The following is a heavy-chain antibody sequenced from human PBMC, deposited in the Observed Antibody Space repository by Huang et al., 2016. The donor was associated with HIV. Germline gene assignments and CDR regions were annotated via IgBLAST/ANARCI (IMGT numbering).Heavy chain of an antibody. J-gene: IGHJ4*02. CDR2: ISYDGNSK. Sequence: QVHLVESGGGVVQPGRSLRLSCAASGFRFSGYTMHWVRKAPGKGREWGAGISYDGNSKNDADSVKGRFTVSRDSSKNTLYRQLNSLRPEDTAVYYCAKDHLMVRGVIMDWGQGALVTVSS. CDR1: GFRFSGYT. CDR3: AKDHLMVRGVIMD. D-gene: IGHD3-10*01. V-gene: IGHV3-30*18.